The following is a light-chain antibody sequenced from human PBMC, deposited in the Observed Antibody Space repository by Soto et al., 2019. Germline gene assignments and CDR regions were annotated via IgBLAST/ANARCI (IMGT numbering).Light chain of an antibody. CDR3: QQYNNWRST. Sequence: IVMTQSPATLSVSPGERATLSCRASLTVRNYFAGYQQQPDQAPPRLLYESSTRVAGVPARVSGGGSGTEFTRTITSLETADFAVYYCQQYNNWRSTFGPGTKVEV. CDR2: ESS. V-gene: IGKV3-15*01. J-gene: IGKJ1*01. CDR1: LTVRNY.